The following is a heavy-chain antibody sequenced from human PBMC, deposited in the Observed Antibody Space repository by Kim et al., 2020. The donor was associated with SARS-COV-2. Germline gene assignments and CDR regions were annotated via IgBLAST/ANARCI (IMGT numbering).Heavy chain of an antibody. Sequence: SETLSLTCAVSGDSITNNWWSWVRQCPGEGLEWIGHMNGGGTGNFNPTLKSRLTASVDKSKNQLSLTVWSVTAADTDVYYCVRHRGRQLEYWGQGALVTVSS. J-gene: IGHJ4*02. V-gene: IGHV4-4*02. D-gene: IGHD2-2*01. CDR2: MNGGGTG. CDR3: VRHRGRQLEY. CDR1: GDSITNNW.